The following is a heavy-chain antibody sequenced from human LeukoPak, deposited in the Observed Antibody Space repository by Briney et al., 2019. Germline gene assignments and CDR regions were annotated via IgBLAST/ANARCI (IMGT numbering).Heavy chain of an antibody. CDR3: ARGSTDVYWYLDV. J-gene: IGHJ2*01. D-gene: IGHD1-26*01. CDR1: GSSVSTFY. CDR2: VHDTGST. Sequence: SETLSLTCIVSGSSVSTFYWSWLRQSPGTGLEWIGFVHDTGSTAYNPSLKSRVTISLERSKNQLSLMLTSVTAADTAMYYCARGSTDVYWYLDVWGRGTLVTVSS. V-gene: IGHV4-59*02.